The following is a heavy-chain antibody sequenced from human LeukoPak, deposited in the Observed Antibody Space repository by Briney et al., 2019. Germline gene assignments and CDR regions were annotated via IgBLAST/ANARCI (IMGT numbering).Heavy chain of an antibody. J-gene: IGHJ4*02. CDR1: GDSVSSNSAA. D-gene: IGHD2-8*02. V-gene: IGHV6-1*01. Sequence: SRALSLTCAISGDSVSSNSAAWNWIRQSPSRGLEWLGRTYYRSKWYNDYAVSVKSRITINPDTSKNQFSLQLNSVTPEDTAVYYCARAEDTGGNGLDYWGQGTLVTVSS. CDR3: ARAEDTGGNGLDY. CDR2: TYYRSKWYN.